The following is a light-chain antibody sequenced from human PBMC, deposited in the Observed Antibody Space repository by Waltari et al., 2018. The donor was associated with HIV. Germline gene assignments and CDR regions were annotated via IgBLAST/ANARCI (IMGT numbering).Light chain of an antibody. CDR3: CSYAGTYTYVL. Sequence: QSALTQPRSVSGSPGQSVTISCTGTSRDVGGYDSVSWYLQHPGKVPKLIIYEVLKRPSGVPDRFSGSKSGNTASLTISGLQTEDEADYFCCSYAGTYTYVLFGGGTKLTVL. J-gene: IGLJ3*02. CDR1: SRDVGGYDS. CDR2: EVL. V-gene: IGLV2-11*01.